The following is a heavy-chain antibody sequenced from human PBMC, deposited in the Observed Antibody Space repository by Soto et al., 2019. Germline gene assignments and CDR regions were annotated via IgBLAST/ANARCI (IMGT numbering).Heavy chain of an antibody. CDR1: GDSVSSNTAA. CDR2: TYYRSKWYN. CDR3: ARAYYYGLGRGRSMDV. J-gene: IGHJ6*02. Sequence: SQTLSLTCAISGDSVSSNTAAWNWIRQSPSRGLEWLGRTYYRSKWYNDYAVSVKSRITINPDTSKNQFSLKLSSVTAADTAVFYCARAYYYGLGRGRSMDVWGQGTTVTVSS. V-gene: IGHV6-1*01. D-gene: IGHD3-10*01.